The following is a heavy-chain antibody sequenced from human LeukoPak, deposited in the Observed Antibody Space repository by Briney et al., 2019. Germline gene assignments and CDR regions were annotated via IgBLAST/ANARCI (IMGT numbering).Heavy chain of an antibody. Sequence: GRSLRLSCAASGFTFNNYPMRWVRQAPGQGLEWVSTIAAADSGTYYAASVKGRFTISRDNSKHTLHLQMNGLRAEDTAVYYCATRGTTATKYFEDWGQGTLVTVSS. D-gene: IGHD1-1*01. J-gene: IGHJ4*02. CDR3: ATRGTTATKYFED. CDR2: IAAADSGT. V-gene: IGHV3-23*01. CDR1: GFTFNNYP.